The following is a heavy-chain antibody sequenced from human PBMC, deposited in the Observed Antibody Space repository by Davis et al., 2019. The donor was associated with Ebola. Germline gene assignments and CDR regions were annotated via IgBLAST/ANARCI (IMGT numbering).Heavy chain of an antibody. CDR3: TSPLHCSGGSCYSEG. J-gene: IGHJ4*02. V-gene: IGHV3-73*01. CDR2: IRSKANSYAT. CDR1: GITFSGSA. Sequence: GGSLRLSCAASGITFSGSAMHWVRQASGKGLEWVGRIRSKANSYATAYAASVKGRLTISRDDSKNTAYLQLNSLKTEDTAVYYCTSPLHCSGGSCYSEGWGQGTLVTVSS. D-gene: IGHD2-15*01.